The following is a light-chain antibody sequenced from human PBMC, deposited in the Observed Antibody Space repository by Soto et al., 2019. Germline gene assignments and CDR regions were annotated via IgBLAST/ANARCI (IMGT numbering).Light chain of an antibody. CDR2: AS. CDR1: QSVSDMY. Sequence: EIVLTQSPGTLSLSPGERATLSCRASQSVSDMYLAWYQQKAGQAPRLLIYASNRATGIPDRFSGSGSGTDCTLTISRLEPEDVAVYYCQHSGTSALFGPGTKVEIK. V-gene: IGKV3-20*01. CDR3: QHSGTSAL. J-gene: IGKJ3*01.